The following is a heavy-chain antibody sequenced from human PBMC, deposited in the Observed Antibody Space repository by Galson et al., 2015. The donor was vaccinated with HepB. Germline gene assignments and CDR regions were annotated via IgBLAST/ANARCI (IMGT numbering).Heavy chain of an antibody. CDR1: GFTFSSYA. CDR3: ARQYSSGWYAESALDY. D-gene: IGHD6-19*01. V-gene: IGHV3-30*04. CDR2: ISYDGSNK. Sequence: SLRLSCAASGFTFSSYAMHWVRQAPGKGLEWVAVISYDGSNKYYADSVKGRFTISRDNSKNTLYLQMNSLRAEDTAVYYCARQYSSGWYAESALDYWGQGTLVTVSS. J-gene: IGHJ4*02.